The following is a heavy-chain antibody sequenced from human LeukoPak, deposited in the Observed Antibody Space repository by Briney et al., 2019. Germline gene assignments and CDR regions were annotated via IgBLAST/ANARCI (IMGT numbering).Heavy chain of an antibody. CDR3: ARALPQWEMATRVLFDY. J-gene: IGHJ4*02. Sequence: GRSLRLSCAASGFTFSSYAMHWVRQAPGKGLEWVAVISYDGSNKYYADSVKGRFTISRDNSKNTLYLQMNSLRAEDTAVYYCARALPQWEMATRVLFDYWGQGTLVTVSS. CDR2: ISYDGSNK. CDR1: GFTFSSYA. D-gene: IGHD5-24*01. V-gene: IGHV3-30-3*01.